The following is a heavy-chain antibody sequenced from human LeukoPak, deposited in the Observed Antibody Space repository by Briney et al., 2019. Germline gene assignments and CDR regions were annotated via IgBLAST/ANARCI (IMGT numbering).Heavy chain of an antibody. CDR1: GFTFSSYA. J-gene: IGHJ4*02. V-gene: IGHV3-23*01. Sequence: GRSLRLSCAASGFTFSSYAMSWVRQSPGKGLEWVSGITNGGGSTYYADSVKGRFTISRDNSKNTLYLLMHSLRTEDTAVYYCAKFYDILTGYFDYWGQGTLVTVSS. CDR2: ITNGGGST. D-gene: IGHD3-9*01. CDR3: AKFYDILTGYFDY.